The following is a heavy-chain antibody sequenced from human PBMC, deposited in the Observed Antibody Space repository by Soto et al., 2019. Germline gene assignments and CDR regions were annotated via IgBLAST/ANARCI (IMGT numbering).Heavy chain of an antibody. V-gene: IGHV3-21*01. CDR2: ISSSSSYI. J-gene: IGHJ4*02. CDR3: ARDGGQQWLTNDY. CDR1: GFTFSSYS. Sequence: PGGSLRLSCAASGFTFSSYSMNWVRQAPGKGLEWVSSISSSSSYIYYADSVKGRFTISRANAKNSLYLQMNSLRAEDTAVYYCARDGGQQWLTNDYWGQGTLGTVSA. D-gene: IGHD6-19*01.